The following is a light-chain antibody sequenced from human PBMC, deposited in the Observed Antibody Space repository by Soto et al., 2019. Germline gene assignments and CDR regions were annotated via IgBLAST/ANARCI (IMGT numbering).Light chain of an antibody. J-gene: IGKJ5*01. Sequence: DIPLTQSPSFLSASVGDRVTITCRASQGLSSDLAWYQQKPGKAPKLLIYAASTLQSGVPSRFSGSGSGTEFTLTINSLQPEDFATYYCQQLNSYPITFGQGTRLEIK. V-gene: IGKV1-9*01. CDR3: QQLNSYPIT. CDR1: QGLSSD. CDR2: AAS.